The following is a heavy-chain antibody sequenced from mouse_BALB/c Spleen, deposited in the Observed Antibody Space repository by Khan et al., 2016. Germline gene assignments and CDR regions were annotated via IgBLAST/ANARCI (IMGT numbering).Heavy chain of an antibody. J-gene: IGHJ3*01. CDR1: GYTFTDFT. Sequence: QVQLKQSGAELVRPGVSVKISCKGSGYTFTDFTMHWVRQSHAMSLEWIGVISTYSGHATYNQELKDKATLTVDTSSSTAYMELVRLTSEDSATYYRTRGAGETRYAYRGQGTLVTVSA. D-gene: IGHD1-3*01. V-gene: IGHV1S137*01. CDR3: TRGAGETRYAY. CDR2: ISTYSGHA.